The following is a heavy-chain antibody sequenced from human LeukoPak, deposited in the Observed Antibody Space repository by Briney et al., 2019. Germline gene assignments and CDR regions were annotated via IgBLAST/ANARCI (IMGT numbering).Heavy chain of an antibody. J-gene: IGHJ6*02. D-gene: IGHD2-2*01. Sequence: PSETLSLTCAVSGGSISSGGYYWSWIRQHPGEGLEWIGYIFYSGSTYYNPSLKSRVTITVDTSKNQFSLKLSSVTAADTAVYYCARQRRYCSSTSCYFGYYGLDVWGQGTMVTVS. CDR3: ARQRRYCSSTSCYFGYYGLDV. CDR1: GGSISSGGYY. CDR2: IFYSGST. V-gene: IGHV4-31*11.